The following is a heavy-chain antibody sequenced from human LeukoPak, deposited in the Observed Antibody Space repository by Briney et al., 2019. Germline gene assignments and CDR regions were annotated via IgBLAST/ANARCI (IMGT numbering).Heavy chain of an antibody. CDR2: ISSSSSYI. CDR1: GFTFSRYS. Sequence: GGSLRLSCAASGFTFSRYSMNWVRQAPGKGLEWVSSISSSSSYIYYADSVKGQFTISRDNAKNSLYLQMNSLRAEDTAVYYCASDTAMVVAATNYSMDVWGKGTTVTVSS. D-gene: IGHD2-15*01. J-gene: IGHJ6*03. V-gene: IGHV3-21*01. CDR3: ASDTAMVVAATNYSMDV.